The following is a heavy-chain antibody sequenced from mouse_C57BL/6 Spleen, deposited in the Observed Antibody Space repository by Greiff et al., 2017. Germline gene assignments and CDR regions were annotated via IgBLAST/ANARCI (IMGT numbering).Heavy chain of an antibody. J-gene: IGHJ2*01. D-gene: IGHD1-1*01. CDR1: GYTFTSYW. CDR2: IYPGSGST. V-gene: IGHV1-55*01. CDR3: ARWEGTTCLDY. Sequence: QVQLQQPGAELVKPGASVKMSCKASGYTFTSYWITWVKQRPGQGLEWIGDIYPGSGSTNYNEKFKTKATLTVDTSSSTAYMQLSSLTSEGSAVYYCARWEGTTCLDYWGQGTTLTVSS.